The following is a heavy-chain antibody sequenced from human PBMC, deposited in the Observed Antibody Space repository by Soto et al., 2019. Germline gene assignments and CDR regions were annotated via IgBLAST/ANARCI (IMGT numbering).Heavy chain of an antibody. Sequence: QVQLVESVGGVVQPGRSLRLSCAASGHTFSSYGMHWVRQAPGKGLEWVAVISYDGTNKYYADSVKGRFTISRDNSKNTVYLQMNSLRAEDTAVFYCAKDQGDGDYDRYYYGMDVWGQGTTVTVSS. CDR2: ISYDGTNK. CDR3: AKDQGDGDYDRYYYGMDV. J-gene: IGHJ6*02. CDR1: GHTFSSYG. D-gene: IGHD4-17*01. V-gene: IGHV3-30*18.